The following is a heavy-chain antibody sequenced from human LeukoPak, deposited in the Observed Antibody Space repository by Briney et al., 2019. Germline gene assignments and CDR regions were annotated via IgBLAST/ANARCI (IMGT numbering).Heavy chain of an antibody. CDR3: ASYGASVESFDI. CDR2: IKPDGSEK. D-gene: IGHD4-17*01. Sequence: PERSLRLSCAASGFTFSTYWMGWVRQAPGKGLEWVAKIKPDGSEKDHVDSVKGRFTISRDNAKNSLYLQMNSLRAEDTAVYYCASYGASVESFDIWGQGTLVTVSS. V-gene: IGHV3-7*01. CDR1: GFTFSTYW. J-gene: IGHJ3*02.